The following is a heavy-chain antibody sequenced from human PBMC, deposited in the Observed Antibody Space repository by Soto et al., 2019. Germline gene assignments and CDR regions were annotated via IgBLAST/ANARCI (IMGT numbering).Heavy chain of an antibody. Sequence: PGGSLRLSCAASGFTFSSYAIHWVRQAPGKGLEWVAVIWYDGRNKYYADSVKGRFTISRDNSKNAMYLQMNSLRVEDTAVYFCARDEGRGASRRVYYGMVCRGPGIMVTVSS. CDR2: IWYDGRNK. D-gene: IGHD1-26*01. V-gene: IGHV3-33*01. CDR3: ARDEGRGASRRVYYGMVC. J-gene: IGHJ6*02. CDR1: GFTFSSYA.